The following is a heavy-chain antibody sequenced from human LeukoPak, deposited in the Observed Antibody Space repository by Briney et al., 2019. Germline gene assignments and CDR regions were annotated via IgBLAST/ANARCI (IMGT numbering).Heavy chain of an antibody. Sequence: PSETLSLTCTVSGGSISSSSYYWGWIRQPLGKGLEGIGRIYYSGSTYYNPSLKSRVTTSVDTSKNQFSLKLSSVTAADTAVYYCARTSGSYYMYFDYWGQGTLVTVSS. CDR2: IYYSGST. D-gene: IGHD1-26*01. V-gene: IGHV4-39*01. J-gene: IGHJ4*02. CDR3: ARTSGSYYMYFDY. CDR1: GGSISSSSYY.